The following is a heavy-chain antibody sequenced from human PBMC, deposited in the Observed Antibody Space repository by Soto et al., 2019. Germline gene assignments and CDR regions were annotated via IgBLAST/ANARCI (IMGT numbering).Heavy chain of an antibody. CDR2: IFYSGST. D-gene: IGHD2-21*01. Sequence: QLQLLESGPGLVKASETLSLTCNVSGGSISTSRSYWAWIRQPPGKGLEWLANIFYSGSTYYNPSRASRGTVTVDTSKNEFSLKLRSVTAADTAVYYCSRQPTTGDTDLWFGPWGQGTLVTVSS. CDR1: GGSISTSRSY. V-gene: IGHV4-39*01. J-gene: IGHJ5*02. CDR3: SRQPTTGDTDLWFGP.